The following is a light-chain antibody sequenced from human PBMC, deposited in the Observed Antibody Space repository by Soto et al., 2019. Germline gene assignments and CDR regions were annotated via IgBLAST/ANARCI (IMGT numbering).Light chain of an antibody. CDR2: DSD. J-gene: IGLJ1*01. Sequence: QSVLTQPPSVSAAPGQKVTISCSGGSSNIGNNYVSWYQHLPGTAPKLLIFDSDERPSGIPDRFSGSKSCTSATLGITGLQTGDEADYYCGTWDSSLSVYVFGTGTKVTVL. CDR1: SSNIGNNY. V-gene: IGLV1-51*01. CDR3: GTWDSSLSVYV.